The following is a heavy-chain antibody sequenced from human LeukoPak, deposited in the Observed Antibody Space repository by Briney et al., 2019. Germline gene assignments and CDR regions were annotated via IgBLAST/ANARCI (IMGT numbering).Heavy chain of an antibody. J-gene: IGHJ4*02. CDR1: GGSISSYY. Sequence: SETLSLTCTVSGGSISSYYWSWIRQPPGKGLEWIGYIYYSGSTNYNPSLKSRVTISVDTSKNQFSLKLSSVTAADTAVYYCARAYSSVIDYWGQGTLVTVSS. D-gene: IGHD6-25*01. V-gene: IGHV4-59*01. CDR2: IYYSGST. CDR3: ARAYSSVIDY.